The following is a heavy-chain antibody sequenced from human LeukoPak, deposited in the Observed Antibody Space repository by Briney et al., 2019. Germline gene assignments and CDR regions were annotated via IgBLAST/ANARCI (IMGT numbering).Heavy chain of an antibody. V-gene: IGHV3-30*18. J-gene: IGHJ4*02. CDR3: AKDRLRYCSGGSCYAFDY. CDR2: ISYDGSNK. D-gene: IGHD2-15*01. CDR1: GFTFSSYG. Sequence: PVGSLRLSCAASGFTFSSYGMHWVRQAPGKGLEWVAVISYDGSNKYYADSVKGRFTISRDNSKNTLYLQMNSLRAEDTAVYYCAKDRLRYCSGGSCYAFDYWGQGTLVTVSS.